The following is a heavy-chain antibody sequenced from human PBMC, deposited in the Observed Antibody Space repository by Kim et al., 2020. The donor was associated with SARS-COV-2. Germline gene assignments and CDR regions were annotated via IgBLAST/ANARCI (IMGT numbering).Heavy chain of an antibody. D-gene: IGHD1-26*01. V-gene: IGHV3-74*01. CDR3: VRGHQSGSSKHFDY. Sequence: ADSVKGRLTISRDNAKNTVYLQMNSLRAEDTAVYYCVRGHQSGSSKHFDYWGQGPLVTVSS. J-gene: IGHJ4*02.